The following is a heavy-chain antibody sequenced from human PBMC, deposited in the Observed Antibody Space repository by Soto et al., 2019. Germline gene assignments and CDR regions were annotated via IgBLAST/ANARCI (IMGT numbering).Heavy chain of an antibody. Sequence: SGPTLVNPTQTLTLTCTFSGFSLSTSGVGVGWIRQPPGKALEWLALIYWDDDKRYSPSLKSRLTITKDTSKNQVVLTMTNMDPVDTATYYCARVDYDSSGYYYRGVPFDYWGQGTLVTVSS. CDR2: IYWDDDK. D-gene: IGHD3-22*01. V-gene: IGHV2-5*02. J-gene: IGHJ4*02. CDR1: GFSLSTSGVG. CDR3: ARVDYDSSGYYYRGVPFDY.